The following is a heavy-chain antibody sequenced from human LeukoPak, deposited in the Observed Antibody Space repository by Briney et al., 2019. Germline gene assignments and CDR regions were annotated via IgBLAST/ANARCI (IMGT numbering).Heavy chain of an antibody. CDR2: FDPEDGET. J-gene: IGHJ4*02. V-gene: IGHV1-24*01. CDR3: ATRGDTYYYGSGPPAYFDY. D-gene: IGHD3-10*01. Sequence: ASVKVSCKVSGYTLTELSIHWVRQAPGKGLEWMGGFDPEDGETIYAQKFQGRVTMTEDTSTDTAYMELSSLRSEDTAVYYCATRGDTYYYGSGPPAYFDYWGQGTLVTVSS. CDR1: GYTLTELS.